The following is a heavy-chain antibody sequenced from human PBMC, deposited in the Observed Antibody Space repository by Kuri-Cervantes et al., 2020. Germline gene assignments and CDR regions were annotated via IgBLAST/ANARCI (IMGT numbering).Heavy chain of an antibody. CDR2: IYSGGST. D-gene: IGHD1-26*01. J-gene: IGHJ3*02. CDR3: ARVSTRWELTYAFDI. Sequence: GESLKISCAASGFTVSSNYMSWVRQAPGRGLEWVSVIYSGGSTYYADSVKGRFTISRDNSKNTLYPQMNSLRAGDTAVYYCARVSTRWELTYAFDIWGQGTMVTVSS. V-gene: IGHV3-53*01. CDR1: GFTVSSNY.